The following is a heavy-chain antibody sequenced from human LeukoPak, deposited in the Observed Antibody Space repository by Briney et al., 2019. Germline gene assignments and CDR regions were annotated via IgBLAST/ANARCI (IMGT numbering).Heavy chain of an antibody. V-gene: IGHV3-23*01. CDR2: IGGLGEST. J-gene: IGHJ4*02. D-gene: IGHD1-7*01. Sequence: GGSLRLSCEASGFTFSRFAMTWVRQAPGEGREWVSTIGGLGESTNYADSVKGRFTISRDNSKNTLYLQMNNLRAEDTAVYYCARVSGITGTEVFDYWGQGTLVTVSS. CDR3: ARVSGITGTEVFDY. CDR1: GFTFSRFA.